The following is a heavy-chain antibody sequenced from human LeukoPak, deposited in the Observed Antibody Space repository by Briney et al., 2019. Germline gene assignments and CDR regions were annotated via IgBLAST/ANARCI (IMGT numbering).Heavy chain of an antibody. Sequence: GGSLRLSCAASGFTFSSYSMNWVRQAPGKGLEWVSYISSSSSTIYYADSVKGRFTISRDNAKNSLYLQMNSLRAEDTAVYYCARDGDYPHLQHWGQGTLVTVSS. J-gene: IGHJ1*01. D-gene: IGHD4-17*01. CDR1: GFTFSSYS. V-gene: IGHV3-48*01. CDR2: ISSSSSTI. CDR3: ARDGDYPHLQH.